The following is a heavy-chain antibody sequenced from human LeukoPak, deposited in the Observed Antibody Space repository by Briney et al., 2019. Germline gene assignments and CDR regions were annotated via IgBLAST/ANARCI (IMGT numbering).Heavy chain of an antibody. CDR1: GGSISSYY. Sequence: SETLSLTCTVSGGSISSYYWSWIRQPPGKGLEWIGYIYYSGSTNYNPSLKSRLTISVDTSKNQFSLKLISVTAADTAVYYCARDPQGVGWFDPWGQGTLVTVSS. V-gene: IGHV4-59*01. CDR2: IYYSGST. D-gene: IGHD1-26*01. CDR3: ARDPQGVGWFDP. J-gene: IGHJ5*02.